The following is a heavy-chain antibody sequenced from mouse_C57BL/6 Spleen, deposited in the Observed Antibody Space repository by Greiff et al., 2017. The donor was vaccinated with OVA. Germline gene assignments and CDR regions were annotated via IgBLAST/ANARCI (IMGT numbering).Heavy chain of an antibody. J-gene: IGHJ1*03. V-gene: IGHV1-15*01. D-gene: IGHD4-1*01. CDR2: IDPETGGT. CDR3: TRRELGRRYFDV. Sequence: QVQLQQSGAELVRPGASVTLSCKASGYTFTDYEMHWVKQTPVHGLEWIGAIDPETGGTAYNQKFKGKAILTADKSSSTAYLELRSLTSEDSAVYYCTRRELGRRYFDVWGTGTTVTVSS. CDR1: GYTFTDYE.